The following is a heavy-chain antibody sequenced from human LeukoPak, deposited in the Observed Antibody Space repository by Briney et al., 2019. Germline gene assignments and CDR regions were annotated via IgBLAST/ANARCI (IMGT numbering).Heavy chain of an antibody. J-gene: IGHJ1*01. D-gene: IGHD6-19*01. Sequence: PGGFLRLSCAASGFTFSNAWMSWVRQAPGKGLEWVGRIKSKTDGGTTDYAAPVKGRFTISRDDSKNTLYLQMNSLKTEDTAVYYCPTEAVAEYFQYWGQGTLVTVSS. CDR2: IKSKTDGGTT. CDR1: GFTFSNAW. V-gene: IGHV3-15*01. CDR3: PTEAVAEYFQY.